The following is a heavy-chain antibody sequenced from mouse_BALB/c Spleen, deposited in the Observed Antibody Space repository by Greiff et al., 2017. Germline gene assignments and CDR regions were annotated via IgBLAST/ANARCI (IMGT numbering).Heavy chain of an antibody. Sequence: VQLQQSGPGLVAPSQSLSITCTVSGFSLTSYGVHWVRQPPGKGLEWLGVIWAGGSTNYNSALMSRLSISKDNSKSQVFLKMNRLQTDDTAMYYCARESLNYYGSSYWYFDVWGAGTTVTVSS. V-gene: IGHV2-9*02. CDR2: IWAGGST. D-gene: IGHD1-1*01. J-gene: IGHJ1*01. CDR1: GFSLTSYG. CDR3: ARESLNYYGSSYWYFDV.